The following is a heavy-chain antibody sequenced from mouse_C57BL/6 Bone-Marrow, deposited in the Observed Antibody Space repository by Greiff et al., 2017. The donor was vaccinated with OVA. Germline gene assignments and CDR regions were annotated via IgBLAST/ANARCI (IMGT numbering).Heavy chain of an antibody. J-gene: IGHJ2*01. V-gene: IGHV5-12*01. Sequence: EVQLKESGGGLVQPGGSLKLSCAASGFTFSDYYMYWVRQTPEKRLEWVAYISNGGGSTYYPDTVKGRFTISRDNAKNTLYLQMSRLKSEDTAMYYCARHYYGSSYFDYWGQGTTLTVSS. CDR3: ARHYYGSSYFDY. D-gene: IGHD1-1*01. CDR2: ISNGGGST. CDR1: GFTFSDYY.